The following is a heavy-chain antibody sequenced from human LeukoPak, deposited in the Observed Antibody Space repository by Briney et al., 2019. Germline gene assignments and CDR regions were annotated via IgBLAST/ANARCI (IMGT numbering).Heavy chain of an antibody. D-gene: IGHD6-13*01. CDR2: IYYSGST. CDR1: GGSISSSSYY. CDR3: ARDSKWSSHLYDY. J-gene: IGHJ4*02. Sequence: PSETLSLTCTVSGGSISSSSYYWGWIRQPPGKGLEWIGYIYYSGSTYYNPSLKSRVTISVDTSKNQFSLKLSSVTAADTAVYYCARDSKWSSHLYDYWGQGTLVTVSS. V-gene: IGHV4-30-4*08.